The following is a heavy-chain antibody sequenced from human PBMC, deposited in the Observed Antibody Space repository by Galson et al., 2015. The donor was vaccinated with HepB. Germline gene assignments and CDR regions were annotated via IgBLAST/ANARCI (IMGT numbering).Heavy chain of an antibody. Sequence: SVKVSCKASGYTFAGYYLHWVRQAPGQGLEWMGWINPNNGGTNYAQKFQGRVTMTRDTSISTVYMELSRLRSDDTAVYYCARDANPRTIYYYYYYSDVWGKGTTVTVSS. J-gene: IGHJ6*03. CDR3: ARDANPRTIYYYYYYSDV. D-gene: IGHD3-3*01. CDR1: GYTFAGYY. V-gene: IGHV1-2*02. CDR2: INPNNGGT.